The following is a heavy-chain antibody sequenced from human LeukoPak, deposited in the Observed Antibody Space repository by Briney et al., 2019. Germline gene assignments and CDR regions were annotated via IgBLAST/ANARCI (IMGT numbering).Heavy chain of an antibody. CDR3: ARDRGRSSSWYFDY. CDR1: GFTFSTYD. Sequence: PGGSLRLSCAASGFTFSTYDMHWVRQAPGKGLEWVAVILYDGSNKYYADSVKGRFTISRDNSKNTLYLQMNSLRAEDTAVYYCARDRGRSSSWYFDYWGQGTLVTVPS. D-gene: IGHD2-2*01. CDR2: ILYDGSNK. V-gene: IGHV3-30*19. J-gene: IGHJ4*02.